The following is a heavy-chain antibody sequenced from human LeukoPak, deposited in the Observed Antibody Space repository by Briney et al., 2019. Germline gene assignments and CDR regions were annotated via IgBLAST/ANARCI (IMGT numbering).Heavy chain of an antibody. CDR2: ISHDATE. CDR3: TRTGLGYRLGNGLDA. D-gene: IGHD5-18*01. V-gene: IGHV3-30*03. Sequence: GRSLRLSCAASGFTIIGYAMYWVRQAPGKGLEFVASISHDATERYRESVKGRFTISRDTSKNTVCLQMNTLRAEDSALYYCTRTGLGYRLGNGLDAWGQGTQVTVSS. CDR1: GFTIIGYA. J-gene: IGHJ5*02.